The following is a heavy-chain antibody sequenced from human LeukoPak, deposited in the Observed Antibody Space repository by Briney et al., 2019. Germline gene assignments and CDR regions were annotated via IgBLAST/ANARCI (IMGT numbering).Heavy chain of an antibody. CDR1: GFTFNDYA. V-gene: IGHV3-21*01. Sequence: GGSLRLSCAASGFTFNDYAMNWVRQAPGKGLEWVSSISDDGAYIYYADSVKGRFTISRDNAKNSLYLQMNSLRAEDTAVYYCARVKPYYYDSSGYYYLDYWGQGTLVTVSS. J-gene: IGHJ4*02. CDR2: ISDDGAYI. CDR3: ARVKPYYYDSSGYYYLDY. D-gene: IGHD3-22*01.